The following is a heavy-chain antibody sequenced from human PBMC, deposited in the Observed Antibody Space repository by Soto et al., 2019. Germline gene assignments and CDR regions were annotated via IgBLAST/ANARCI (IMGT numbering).Heavy chain of an antibody. J-gene: IGHJ4*02. CDR3: TSDYYATLTGYYGPDY. V-gene: IGHV3-30*03. Sequence: PGGSVRLSCSASGSTFRNYRVHWFRQAQGKGLGWLAVISHDVSSKYSADSVKGRFTISRDNTKSLLYLQMNSLGAEDTAMYYCTSDYYATLTGYYGPDYWGQGTLVTVSS. D-gene: IGHD3-9*01. CDR1: GSTFRNYR. CDR2: ISHDVSSK.